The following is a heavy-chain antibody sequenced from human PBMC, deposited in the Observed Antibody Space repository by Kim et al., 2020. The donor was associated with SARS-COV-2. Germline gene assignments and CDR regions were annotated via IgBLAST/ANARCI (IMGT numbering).Heavy chain of an antibody. D-gene: IGHD1-26*01. J-gene: IGHJ5*02. Sequence: SETLSLTCAVSGGSISSSNWWSWVRQPPGKGLEWIGEIYHSGSTNYNPSLKSRVTISVDKSKNQFSLKLSSVTAADTAVYYCARVLSVSEVGATTEPNWFDPWGHGTLVTVSS. CDR1: GGSISSSNW. CDR2: IYHSGST. V-gene: IGHV4-4*02. CDR3: ARVLSVSEVGATTEPNWFDP.